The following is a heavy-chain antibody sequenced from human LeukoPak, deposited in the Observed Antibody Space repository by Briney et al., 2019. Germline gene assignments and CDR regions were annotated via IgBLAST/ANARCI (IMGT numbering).Heavy chain of an antibody. Sequence: GASVKVSCKASGGTFSSYAISWVRQAPGQGLEWMGGIIPIFGTANYAQKFQGRVTITADESTSTAYMELSSLRSEDTAVYYCAREYYDRGPIDYWGQGTLVTVSS. J-gene: IGHJ4*02. CDR1: GGTFSSYA. V-gene: IGHV1-69*13. CDR3: AREYYDRGPIDY. CDR2: IIPIFGTA. D-gene: IGHD3-22*01.